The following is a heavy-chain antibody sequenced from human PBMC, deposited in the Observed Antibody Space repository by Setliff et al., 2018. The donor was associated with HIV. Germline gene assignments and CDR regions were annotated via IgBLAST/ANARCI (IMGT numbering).Heavy chain of an antibody. CDR1: GFTFTGFILSEYT. Sequence: GGSLRLSCLASGFTFTGFILSEYTISWVRQAPGKGLGWVANIKEDGSETYYVDSVKGRFTISRDNAKNSLYLQMNSLRAEDTAIYYCARDWRSGYDLNFDYWGQGTLVTVSS. V-gene: IGHV3-7*01. CDR2: IKEDGSET. CDR3: ARDWRSGYDLNFDY. J-gene: IGHJ4*02. D-gene: IGHD5-12*01.